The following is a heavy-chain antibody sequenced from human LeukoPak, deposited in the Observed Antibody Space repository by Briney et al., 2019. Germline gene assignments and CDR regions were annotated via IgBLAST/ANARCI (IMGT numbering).Heavy chain of an antibody. CDR2: ISWNSGSI. CDR1: GFTFDDYA. D-gene: IGHD6-19*01. J-gene: IGHJ4*02. V-gene: IGHV3-9*01. Sequence: GGSLRLSCAASGFTFDDYAMHWVRQAPGKGLEWVSGISWNSGSIGYADSVKGRFTISRDNAKNSLYLQMNSLRAEDTALYYCAKDSSSGYYWGQGTLVTVSS. CDR3: AKDSSSGYY.